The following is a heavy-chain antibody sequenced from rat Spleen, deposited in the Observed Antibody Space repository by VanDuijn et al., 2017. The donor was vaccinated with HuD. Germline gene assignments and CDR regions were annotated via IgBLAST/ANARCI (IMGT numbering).Heavy chain of an antibody. V-gene: IGHV2-13*01. CDR2: IWGDGRT. CDR1: GFSLSSYG. D-gene: IGHD1-11*01. Sequence: QVQLKESGPGLVQSSQTLSLTCTVSGFSLSSYGVIWVRQPPGKGLEWMGGIWGDGRTDYNSVLKSRLTVNRDTSKSQVFLKMNSLQTDDTVIYFCARSYGGYTSNWFPYWGQGTLVTVSS. J-gene: IGHJ3*01. CDR3: ARSYGGYTSNWFPY.